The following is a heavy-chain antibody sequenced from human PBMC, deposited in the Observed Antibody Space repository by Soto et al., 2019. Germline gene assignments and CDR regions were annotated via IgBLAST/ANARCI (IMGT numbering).Heavy chain of an antibody. Sequence: EVQLVESGGGLVKPGGSLRLSCAASGFTFSSYSMNWVRQAPGKGLEWVSSISSSSSYIYYADSVKGRFTISRDNAKNSLYMQMNSLRAEDTAVYYCARGRVLYCGGDGPFDYWGQGTLVNVSS. V-gene: IGHV3-21*01. J-gene: IGHJ4*02. D-gene: IGHD2-21*02. CDR3: ARGRVLYCGGDGPFDY. CDR2: ISSSSSYI. CDR1: GFTFSSYS.